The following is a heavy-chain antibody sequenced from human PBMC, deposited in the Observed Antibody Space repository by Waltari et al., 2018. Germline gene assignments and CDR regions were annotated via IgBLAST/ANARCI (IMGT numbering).Heavy chain of an antibody. J-gene: IGHJ6*02. D-gene: IGHD1-26*01. Sequence: QEQLVESGGGVVQSGRSLTLSCEASGFSFTNYGRHWVRQAPGKGLEWVAIIWYDGSKKYYADSVKGRFDISRDNSRNTLYLQMDSLRAEDTAVYFCARDQYGESFYYAMNVWGQGTAVTVSS. V-gene: IGHV3-33*01. CDR1: GFSFTNYG. CDR2: IWYDGSKK. CDR3: ARDQYGESFYYAMNV.